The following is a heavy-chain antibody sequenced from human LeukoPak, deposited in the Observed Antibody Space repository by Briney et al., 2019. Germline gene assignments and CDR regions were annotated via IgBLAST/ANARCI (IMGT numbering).Heavy chain of an antibody. J-gene: IGHJ4*02. D-gene: IGHD1-7*01. V-gene: IGHV1-24*01. Sequence: ASVKVSCKVSGYTLTELSMHWVRQAPGKGLEWMGGFDPEDGETIYAQKFQGRVTMTGDTSTDTAYMELSSLRSEDTAVYYCATDISQDNWNYGNYFDYWGQGTLVTVSS. CDR3: ATDISQDNWNYGNYFDY. CDR1: GYTLTELS. CDR2: FDPEDGET.